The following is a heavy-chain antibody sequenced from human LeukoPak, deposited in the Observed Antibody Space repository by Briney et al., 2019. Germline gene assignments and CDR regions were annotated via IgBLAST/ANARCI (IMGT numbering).Heavy chain of an antibody. J-gene: IGHJ4*02. CDR1: GGSISSGGYS. CDR2: IYHSGST. V-gene: IGHV4-30-2*01. D-gene: IGHD3-22*01. Sequence: SQTLSLTCAVSGGSISSGGYSWSWIRQPPGKGLEWIGYIYHSGSTYYSPSLKSRVTISVDRSKNQFSLKLSSVTAADTAVYYCASSYDSSGYYPPRLDYWGQGTLVTVSS. CDR3: ASSYDSSGYYPPRLDY.